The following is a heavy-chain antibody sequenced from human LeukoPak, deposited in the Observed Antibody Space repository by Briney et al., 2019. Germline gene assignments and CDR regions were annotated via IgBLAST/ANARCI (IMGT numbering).Heavy chain of an antibody. CDR2: IYTSGST. V-gene: IGHV4-61*02. CDR1: GGSISSGSYC. Sequence: PSETLSLTCTVAGGSISSGSYCWSWIRQPAGKGLEWIGRIYTSGSTNYKPSLKSRVTISVDTSKNQFSLKLSSVTAADTAVYYCASSYDSSGFDAFDIWGQGTMVTVSS. J-gene: IGHJ3*02. D-gene: IGHD3-22*01. CDR3: ASSYDSSGFDAFDI.